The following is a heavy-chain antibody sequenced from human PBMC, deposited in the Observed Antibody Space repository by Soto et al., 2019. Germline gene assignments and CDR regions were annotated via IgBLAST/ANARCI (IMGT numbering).Heavy chain of an antibody. Sequence: GGSLRLSCAASGFTFSSYGMHWVRQAPGKGLEWVAVIWYDGSNKYYADSVKGRFTISRDNSKNTLYLQMNSLRAEDTAVYYCARDHMGYYYYMDVWGKGTTVTVSS. CDR2: IWYDGSNK. CDR3: ARDHMGYYYYMDV. CDR1: GFTFSSYG. V-gene: IGHV3-33*01. D-gene: IGHD3-16*01. J-gene: IGHJ6*03.